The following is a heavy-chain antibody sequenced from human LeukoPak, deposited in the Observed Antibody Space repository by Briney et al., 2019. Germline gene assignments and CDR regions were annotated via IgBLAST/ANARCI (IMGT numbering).Heavy chain of an antibody. CDR1: GGTFSSYA. Sequence: SVKVSCKASGGTFSSYAISWVRQAPGQGLEWMGGIIPIFGTANYAQKFQGRVTITADESTSTAYMELSSLRSEDTAVYYCARGSYYDSSAPTGMDVWGQGTMVTVSS. CDR3: ARGSYYDSSAPTGMDV. D-gene: IGHD3-22*01. V-gene: IGHV1-69*13. CDR2: IIPIFGTA. J-gene: IGHJ6*02.